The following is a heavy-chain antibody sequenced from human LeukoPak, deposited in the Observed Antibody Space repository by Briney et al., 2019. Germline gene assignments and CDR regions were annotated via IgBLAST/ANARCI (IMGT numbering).Heavy chain of an antibody. V-gene: IGHV3-30-3*01. CDR2: ISHDGSNK. Sequence: PGRSLRLSCVASGSTFSYYIMNWVRQAPGKGLEWVAVISHDGSNKFYADSVKGRFTISRDNSKNTLYVQMNSLRVGDTAVYYCARPKCTSCYSFDYWGQGTLVTVSS. D-gene: IGHD2-2*02. CDR1: GSTFSYYI. CDR3: ARPKCTSCYSFDY. J-gene: IGHJ4*02.